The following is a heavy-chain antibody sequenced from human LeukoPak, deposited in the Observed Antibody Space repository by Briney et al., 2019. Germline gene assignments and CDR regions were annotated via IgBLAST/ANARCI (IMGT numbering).Heavy chain of an antibody. CDR1: GGSISSYY. V-gene: IGHV4-4*07. CDR2: IYTSGNT. Sequence: SETLSLTCTVSGGSISSYYWSWIRQPAGKGLAWIGRIYTSGNTNYNPSLKSRVTMSVDTSKSQFTLKLNSVTAADTAVYYCARNGVTSGARNYYYYMDVWGKGTTVTVSS. D-gene: IGHD2-21*02. J-gene: IGHJ6*03. CDR3: ARNGVTSGARNYYYYMDV.